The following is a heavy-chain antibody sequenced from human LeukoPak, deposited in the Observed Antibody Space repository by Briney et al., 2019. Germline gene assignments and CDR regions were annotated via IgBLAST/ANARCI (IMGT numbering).Heavy chain of an antibody. Sequence: GGSLRLSCAASGFTFSGYAMAWVRQAPGKGLEWVSSISGSGGNTYYADSVKGRFTISRDNSKNTLYLQMNSLRAEDTAVYYCAGGSRGNYDYWGQGTLVTVSS. J-gene: IGHJ4*02. CDR3: AGGSRGNYDY. D-gene: IGHD1-7*01. CDR1: GFTFSGYA. V-gene: IGHV3-23*01. CDR2: ISGSGGNT.